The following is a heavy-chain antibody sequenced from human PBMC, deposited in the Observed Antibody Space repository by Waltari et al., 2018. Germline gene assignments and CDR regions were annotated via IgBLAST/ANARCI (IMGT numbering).Heavy chain of an antibody. D-gene: IGHD3-16*01. CDR3: ARDRGEIWDDVFGPAGFDP. V-gene: IGHV4-59*01. CDR1: SGSFSAYH. CDR2: VYYSGTT. Sequence: QVQLQESGPGLVKPSETLSITCTVSSGSFSAYHWSCLRQSPGKGLEWIGCVYYSGTTTYNPSLKSRVIISVDTSKNQLSLKLTSVTAADTAVYYCARDRGEIWDDVFGPAGFDPWGQGTLVTVSS. J-gene: IGHJ5*02.